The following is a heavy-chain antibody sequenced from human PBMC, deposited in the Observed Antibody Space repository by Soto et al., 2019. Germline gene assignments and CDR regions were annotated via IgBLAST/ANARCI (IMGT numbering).Heavy chain of an antibody. CDR2: ISGSGGST. V-gene: IGHV3-23*01. Sequence: EVQLLESGGGLVQPGGSLRLSCAASGFTFSSYAMSWVRQAPGKGLEWVSAISGSGGSTYYADSVKGRFTISRDNSTNTLYLHMICLRAEDTAVSYCAKGKAAVGPGYYFAYWGQGTLVTLSS. CDR1: GFTFSSYA. J-gene: IGHJ4*02. D-gene: IGHD6-13*01. CDR3: AKGKAAVGPGYYFAY.